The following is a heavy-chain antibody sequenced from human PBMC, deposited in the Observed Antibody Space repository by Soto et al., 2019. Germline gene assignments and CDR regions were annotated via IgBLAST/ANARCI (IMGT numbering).Heavy chain of an antibody. Sequence: QVHLVQSGGELKRPGASVKVSCRASGFSFTNIGITWVRQAPGQGLEWMGWISNYNGDTNYAQKFQDRVTVTTDTSTSTAYLELRSPRSDDTAVIYCARASRGDYCTGGGCYSDYWGQGTLVTVSS. CDR1: GFSFTNIG. J-gene: IGHJ4*02. CDR3: ARASRGDYCTGGGCYSDY. D-gene: IGHD2-8*02. V-gene: IGHV1-18*01. CDR2: ISNYNGDT.